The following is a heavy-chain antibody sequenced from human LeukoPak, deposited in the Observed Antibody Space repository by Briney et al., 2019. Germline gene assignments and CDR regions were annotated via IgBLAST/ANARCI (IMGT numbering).Heavy chain of an antibody. D-gene: IGHD4-17*01. CDR3: ATGASKVTTDFANY. V-gene: IGHV5-10-1*01. CDR2: IDPSDSYT. Sequence: GESLKISCKASGYSFTNYWISWVRQMPGKGLEWMGRIDPSDSYTKYSPSFEGHVTISVDKSISTPFLQWNSLKASDNAMYYCATGASKVTTDFANYWGQGTQVAVSS. CDR1: GYSFTNYW. J-gene: IGHJ4*02.